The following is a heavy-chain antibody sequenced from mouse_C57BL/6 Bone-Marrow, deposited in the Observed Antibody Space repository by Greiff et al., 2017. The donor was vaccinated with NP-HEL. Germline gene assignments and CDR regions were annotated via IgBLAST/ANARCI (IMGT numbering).Heavy chain of an antibody. D-gene: IGHD3-3*01. Sequence: EVQLQQSGPVLVKPGASVKMSCKASGYTFTDYYMNWVKQSHGKSLEWIGVINPYNGGTSYNQKFKGKATLTVVKSSSTAYMELNSLTSEDSAVYYCARGGWDYFDYWGQGTTLTVSS. CDR2: INPYNGGT. J-gene: IGHJ2*01. CDR1: GYTFTDYY. CDR3: ARGGWDYFDY. V-gene: IGHV1-19*01.